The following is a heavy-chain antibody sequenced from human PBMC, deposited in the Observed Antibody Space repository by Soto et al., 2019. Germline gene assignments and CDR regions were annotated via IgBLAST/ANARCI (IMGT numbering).Heavy chain of an antibody. J-gene: IGHJ4*02. CDR2: IHHSGSS. CDR3: VRDIRGLLDY. V-gene: IGHV4-30-4*01. Sequence: PSETLSLTCTVSGGSITRTDYFWSWIRQPLGKGLEWIGYIHHSGSSYSNPSLKSRITMSVDTSKNQFSLKLSSVTAADTAVYYCVRDIRGLLDYWGQGTQVTVS. D-gene: IGHD2-15*01. CDR1: GGSITRTDYF.